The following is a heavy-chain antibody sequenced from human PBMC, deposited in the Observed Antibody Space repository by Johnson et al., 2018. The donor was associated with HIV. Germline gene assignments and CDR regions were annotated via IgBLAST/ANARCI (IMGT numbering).Heavy chain of an antibody. CDR3: TTDVPGGPYYNAFDI. Sequence: VQLVESGGGLVQPGRSLRLSCVASGFTFSNAWMHWVRQAPGKGLEWVGRIKSKTDGGTIDYAAPVKGRFTISRDDSKNTLYLQMNSLKTEDTALYYCTTDVPGGPYYNAFDIWGQGTMVTVSS. V-gene: IGHV3-15*01. D-gene: IGHD1-26*01. J-gene: IGHJ3*02. CDR2: IKSKTDGGTI. CDR1: GFTFSNAW.